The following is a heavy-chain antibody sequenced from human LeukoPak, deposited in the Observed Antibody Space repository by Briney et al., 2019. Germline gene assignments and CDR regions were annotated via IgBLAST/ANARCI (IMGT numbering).Heavy chain of an antibody. D-gene: IGHD3-3*01. V-gene: IGHV1-18*01. CDR1: GYTFTSYG. CDR2: ISAYNGNT. CDR3: ARDTYYDFWSGPDY. Sequence: ASVKVSCKASGYTFTSYGISWVRQAPGHGLEWMGWISAYNGNTNYAQKLQGRVTMTTDTSTSTAYMELRSLRSDDTAVYYCARDTYYDFWSGPDYWGQETLVTVSS. J-gene: IGHJ4*02.